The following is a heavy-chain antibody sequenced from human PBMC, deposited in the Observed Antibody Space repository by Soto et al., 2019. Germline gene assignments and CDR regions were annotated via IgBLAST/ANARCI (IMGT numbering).Heavy chain of an antibody. V-gene: IGHV3-30*18. CDR2: VSYDGSNK. CDR1: GFVFSDYG. Sequence: QVQLVESGGGVVQPGGSLGLSCAASGFVFSDYGMHWVRQAPGKGLEWVATVSYDGSNKFYADSVRGRFTISRDNPQNAHLQMRTLFLQMKSLRAEDRAVYYCAKDRDYISGMDFWGQGTLVTVSS. J-gene: IGHJ4*02. CDR3: AKDRDYISGMDF. D-gene: IGHD3-16*01.